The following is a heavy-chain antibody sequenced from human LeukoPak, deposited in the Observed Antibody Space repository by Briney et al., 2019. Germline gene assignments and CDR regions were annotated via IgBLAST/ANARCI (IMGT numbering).Heavy chain of an antibody. CDR2: INPNSGGT. D-gene: IGHD6-13*01. V-gene: IGHV1-2*02. CDR3: ARTYSSSWFVDY. CDR1: GYTFTGYY. J-gene: IGHJ4*02. Sequence: GASVKVSCKASGYTFTGYYMHWVRQAPGQGLEWMGWINPNSGGTNYAQKFQGRVTMTRDTSISTAYMELSRLRSDDAAVYYCARTYSSSWFVDYWGQGTLVTVSS.